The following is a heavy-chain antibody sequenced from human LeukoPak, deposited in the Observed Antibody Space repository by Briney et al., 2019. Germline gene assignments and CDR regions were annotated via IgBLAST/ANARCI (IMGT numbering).Heavy chain of an antibody. J-gene: IGHJ4*02. CDR1: VRSMSSLSNYY. CDR3: ARSDCSGGSCYINFDY. V-gene: IGHV4-59*01. D-gene: IGHD2-15*01. CDR2: IYYSGST. Sequence: PSETLSLTCIFSVRSMSSLSNYYWSWIRQPPGKGLEWIGCIYYSGSTNYNPSLKSRVTLSKDTSKNQFSLKLISVTAADTAVYYCARSDCSGGSCYINFDYWGQGTLVTVSS.